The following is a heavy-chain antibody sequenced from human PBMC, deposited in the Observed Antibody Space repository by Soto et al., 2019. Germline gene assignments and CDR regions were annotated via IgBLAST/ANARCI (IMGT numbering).Heavy chain of an antibody. CDR2: INHSGST. CDR3: ARGLEQLVLGWFDP. J-gene: IGHJ5*02. D-gene: IGHD6-13*01. CDR1: GGSFSGYY. Sequence: QVQLQQWGAGLLKPSETLSLTCAVYGGSFSGYYWSWIRQPPGKGLEWIGEINHSGSTNYNPSLKSRVTISVDTSKNQFSLKLSSVTAADTAVYYCARGLEQLVLGWFDPWGQGTLVTVSS. V-gene: IGHV4-34*01.